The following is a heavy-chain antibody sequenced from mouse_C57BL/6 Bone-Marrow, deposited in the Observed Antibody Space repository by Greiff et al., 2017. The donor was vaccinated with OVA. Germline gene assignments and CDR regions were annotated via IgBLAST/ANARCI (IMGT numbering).Heavy chain of an antibody. CDR3: ARALWLRRPYYYAMDY. J-gene: IGHJ4*01. CDR1: GFNIKNTY. Sequence: VQLQQPGAELVRPGASVKLSCTASGFNIKNTYMHWVKQRPEQGLEWIGRIDPANGNTKYAPKFQGKATITADTSSNTAYLQLSSLTSEDTAIYYCARALWLRRPYYYAMDYWGQGTSVTVSS. CDR2: IDPANGNT. D-gene: IGHD2-2*01. V-gene: IGHV14-3*01.